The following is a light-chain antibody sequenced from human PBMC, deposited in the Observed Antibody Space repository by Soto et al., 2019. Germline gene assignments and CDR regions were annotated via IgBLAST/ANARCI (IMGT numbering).Light chain of an antibody. J-gene: IGKJ4*01. CDR1: QSVSRW. CDR3: QQYESYLS. Sequence: DIQMTQSPSTLSASIGDKVTITCRASQSVSRWLAWYQQKPGKAPRLLMYDGSRLNSGVPSRFSGSGSGTEFTLTISSLQHDDFATYYCQQYESYLSFGGGTKVEIK. CDR2: DGS. V-gene: IGKV1-5*01.